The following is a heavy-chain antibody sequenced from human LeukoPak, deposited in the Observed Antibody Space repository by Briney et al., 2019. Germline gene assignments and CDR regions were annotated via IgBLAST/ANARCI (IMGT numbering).Heavy chain of an antibody. CDR3: ARAMYSSSLIFDY. V-gene: IGHV4-34*01. Sequence: SETLSLTCAVYGGSFSGYYWSWIRQPPGKGLEWIGEINHSGSTNYNPSLKSRVTISVDTSKNQFSLKLSSVTAADTAVYYCARAMYSSSLIFDYWGQGTLVTVSS. CDR2: INHSGST. J-gene: IGHJ4*02. D-gene: IGHD6-6*01. CDR1: GGSFSGYY.